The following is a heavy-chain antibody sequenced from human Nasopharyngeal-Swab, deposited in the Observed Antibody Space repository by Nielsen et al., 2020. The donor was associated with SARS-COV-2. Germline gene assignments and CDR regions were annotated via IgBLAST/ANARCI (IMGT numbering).Heavy chain of an antibody. CDR3: AKDLSSSSWPDDY. D-gene: IGHD6-13*01. V-gene: IGHV3-33*06. CDR2: IWYDGSNK. Sequence: GESLKISCAASGFTFSSYGMHWVRQAPGKGLEWVAVIWYDGSNKYYADSVKGRFTISRDNSKNTLYLQMNSLRAEDTAVYYCAKDLSSSSWPDDYWGQGTLVTVSS. CDR1: GFTFSSYG. J-gene: IGHJ4*02.